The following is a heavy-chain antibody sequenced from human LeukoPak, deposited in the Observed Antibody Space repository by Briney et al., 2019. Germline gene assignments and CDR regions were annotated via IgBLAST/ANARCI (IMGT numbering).Heavy chain of an antibody. Sequence: PGRSLRLSCAASGFTFSSYSMHWVRQAPGKGLEWVAVISYDGSKKYYADSVKGRFTISRDNSKNTLYLQMNSLRAEDTAVYYCAKYSGSYYSPIDYWGQGTLVTVSS. CDR1: GFTFSSYS. CDR3: AKYSGSYYSPIDY. CDR2: ISYDGSKK. J-gene: IGHJ4*02. V-gene: IGHV3-30*18. D-gene: IGHD1-26*01.